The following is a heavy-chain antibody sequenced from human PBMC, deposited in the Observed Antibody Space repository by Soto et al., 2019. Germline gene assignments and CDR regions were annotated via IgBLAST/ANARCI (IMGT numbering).Heavy chain of an antibody. D-gene: IGHD2-8*01. CDR1: GFTFNNYA. CDR3: AKKETTTMAYYYFDY. Sequence: EVQLLESGGGLVQPGESLRLSCAASGFTFNNYAMTWVRQAPGQGLEWVSAISGNGGDTYYADSVKGRFTISRDNSKNARYLQMNSLRAEDTAVYYCAKKETTTMAYYYFDYWGQGTLVTVSS. J-gene: IGHJ4*02. CDR2: ISGNGGDT. V-gene: IGHV3-23*01.